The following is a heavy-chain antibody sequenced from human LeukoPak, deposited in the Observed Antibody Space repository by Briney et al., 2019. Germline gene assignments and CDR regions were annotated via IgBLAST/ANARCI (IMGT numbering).Heavy chain of an antibody. J-gene: IGHJ4*02. CDR2: IYYDGST. CDR1: GGSISSSSYY. V-gene: IGHV4-30-4*08. D-gene: IGHD3-3*01. Sequence: SETLSLTCTVSGGSISSSSYYWGWIRQPPGKGLEWIGYIYYDGSTDYNPALKSRATMSADTSKNQFSLKLSSVTAADTAVYYCARVSGFWSGYTEPLDYWGQGTLVTVSS. CDR3: ARVSGFWSGYTEPLDY.